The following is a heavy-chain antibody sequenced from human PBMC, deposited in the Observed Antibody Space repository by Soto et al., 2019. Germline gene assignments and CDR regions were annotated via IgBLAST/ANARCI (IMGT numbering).Heavy chain of an antibody. D-gene: IGHD5-18*01. CDR2: IYSGGST. CDR3: AREVESYGLGMDV. CDR1: GFTVSSNY. J-gene: IGHJ6*02. V-gene: IGHV3-53*01. Sequence: EVQLVESGGGLIQPGGSLRLSCAASGFTVSSNYMSWVRQAPGKGLEWVSVIYSGGSTYYADSVKGRFTISRDNSKNTLYLQMNSLRVEDTAVYYCAREVESYGLGMDVWGQGTMVTVSS.